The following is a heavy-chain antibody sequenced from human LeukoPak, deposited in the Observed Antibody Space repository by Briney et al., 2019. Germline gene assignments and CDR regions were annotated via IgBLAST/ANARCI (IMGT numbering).Heavy chain of an antibody. V-gene: IGHV4-59*05. CDR1: GASISNFY. D-gene: IGHD3/OR15-3a*01. CDR3: ARQTGSGLFILP. CDR2: IYYTGNT. Sequence: SETLSLTCSVSGASISNFYWSWIRQPPGKGLEWIGSIYYTGNTYYNASLKSRVTISIDTSKNQISLRLTSVTATDTAIYYCARQTGSGLFILPGGQGTLVTVSS. J-gene: IGHJ4*02.